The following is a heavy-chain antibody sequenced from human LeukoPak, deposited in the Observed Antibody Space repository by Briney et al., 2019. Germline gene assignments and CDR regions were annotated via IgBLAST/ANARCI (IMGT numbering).Heavy chain of an antibody. V-gene: IGHV4-59*01. CDR3: ARGYYDSSGYLISYNWFDP. Sequence: ASETLSLTCTVAGGSISHYYWSWIRQPPGKGLEWIGYIYYSGSTNYNPSLKSRVTISVDTSKNQFSLKLSSVTAADTAVYYCARGYYDSSGYLISYNWFDPWGQGTLVTVSS. CDR2: IYYSGST. D-gene: IGHD3-22*01. J-gene: IGHJ5*02. CDR1: GGSISHYY.